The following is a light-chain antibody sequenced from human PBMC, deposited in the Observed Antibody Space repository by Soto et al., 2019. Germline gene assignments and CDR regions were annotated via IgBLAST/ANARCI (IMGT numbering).Light chain of an antibody. CDR2: EVS. V-gene: IGLV2-14*01. CDR1: SSDVGGSYF. Sequence: QSALTQPASVSGSPGQKITIYCTGSSSDVGGSYFVSWFQQHPGKAPKLMIYEVSHRPSGVSSRFSASKSGNTASLTISGLQAEDEADYYCRSYTTTSTLVLFGGGTKLTVL. J-gene: IGLJ2*01. CDR3: RSYTTTSTLVL.